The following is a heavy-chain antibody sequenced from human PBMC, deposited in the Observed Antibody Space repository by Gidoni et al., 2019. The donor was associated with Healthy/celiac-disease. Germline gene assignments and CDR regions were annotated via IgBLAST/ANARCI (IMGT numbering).Heavy chain of an antibody. Sequence: EVQLVESAGGLLKPGGSLTLSSAASRFPFSSHSMNWLRQAPGKGLEWVSTISSSSSYIYYADSVKGRFTITRDNAKNSLYLQMNSLGAEDTAVYYCARELRNGGRGVPRNLAAAGWYYFDYWGQGTLVTVSS. CDR2: ISSSSSYI. CDR1: RFPFSSHS. D-gene: IGHD6-13*01. V-gene: IGHV3-21*01. CDR3: ARELRNGGRGVPRNLAAAGWYYFDY. J-gene: IGHJ4*02.